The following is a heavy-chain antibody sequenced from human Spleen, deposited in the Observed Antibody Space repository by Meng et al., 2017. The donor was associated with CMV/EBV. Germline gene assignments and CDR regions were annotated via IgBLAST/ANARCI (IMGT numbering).Heavy chain of an antibody. CDR1: GGSFSGYY. CDR2: INHSGST. V-gene: IGHV4-34*01. CDR3: ARGTSYSGSYYLYYYGMDV. J-gene: IGHJ6*02. Sequence: SETLSLTCAVYGGSFSGYYWSWIRQPPGKGLEWIGEINHSGSTNYNPSLKSRVTISVDTSKNQFSLKLSSVTTADTAVYYCARGTSYSGSYYLYYYGMDVWGQGTTVTVSS. D-gene: IGHD1-26*01.